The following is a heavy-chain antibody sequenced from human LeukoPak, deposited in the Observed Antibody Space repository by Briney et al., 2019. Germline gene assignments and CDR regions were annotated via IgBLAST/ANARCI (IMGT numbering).Heavy chain of an antibody. D-gene: IGHD5-12*01. J-gene: IGHJ4*02. Sequence: GSSVKVSCKASGGTFSSYAISWVRQAPGQGLEWMGGVIPIFGTANYAQKFQGRVTITADESTSTAYMELSSLRSEDTAVYYCARGHNSDYDTRAASFDYWGQGTLVTVSS. V-gene: IGHV1-69*01. CDR3: ARGHNSDYDTRAASFDY. CDR1: GGTFSSYA. CDR2: VIPIFGTA.